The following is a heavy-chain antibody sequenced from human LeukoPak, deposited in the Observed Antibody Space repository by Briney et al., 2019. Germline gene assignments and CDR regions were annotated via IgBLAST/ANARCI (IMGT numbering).Heavy chain of an antibody. CDR3: ARVEATTGRNYYYYYMDV. V-gene: IGHV3-21*01. CDR1: GFYFSSYS. J-gene: IGHJ6*03. D-gene: IGHD1-1*01. CDR2: INSGSTYM. Sequence: PGGSLRLSCGASGFYFSSYSMNWVRQAPGKGLEWVSSINSGSTYMYYADSVKGRFTISRDNAKNSLHLQMYSLRAEDTAVYFCARVEATTGRNYYYYYMDVWGKGTTVTVSS.